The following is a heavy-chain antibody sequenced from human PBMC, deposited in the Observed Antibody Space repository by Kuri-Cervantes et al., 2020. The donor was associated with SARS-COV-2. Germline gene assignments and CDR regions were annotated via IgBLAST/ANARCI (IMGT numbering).Heavy chain of an antibody. Sequence: SLRLSCAASGFTFDDYAMHWVRQAPGKGLEWVSGISWNSGSIGYADSVKGRFTISRDNAKNSLYLQMNSLRAEDTALYYCAEAFYGGNRGGVDYWGQGTLVTVSS. V-gene: IGHV3-9*01. CDR3: AEAFYGGNRGGVDY. CDR1: GFTFDDYA. J-gene: IGHJ4*02. CDR2: ISWNSGSI. D-gene: IGHD4-23*01.